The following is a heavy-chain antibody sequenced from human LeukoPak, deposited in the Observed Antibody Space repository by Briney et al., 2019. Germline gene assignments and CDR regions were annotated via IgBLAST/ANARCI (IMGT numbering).Heavy chain of an antibody. CDR1: GFTFSSYA. CDR2: ISYDGSNK. J-gene: IGHJ4*02. Sequence: GGSLRLSCAASGFTFSSYAMHWVRQAPGKGLEWVAVISYDGSNKYYADSVKGRFTISRDNSKNTLCLQMNSLRAEDTAVYYCARDIAVAGTAPLGFCDYWGQGTLVTVSS. CDR3: ARDIAVAGTAPLGFCDY. V-gene: IGHV3-30-3*01. D-gene: IGHD6-19*01.